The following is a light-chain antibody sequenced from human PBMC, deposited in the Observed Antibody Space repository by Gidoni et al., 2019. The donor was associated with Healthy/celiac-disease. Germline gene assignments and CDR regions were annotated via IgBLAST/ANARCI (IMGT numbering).Light chain of an antibody. CDR1: QSVSSY. Sequence: EIVLTQSPATLSLSPGERATLSCRASQSVSSYLAWYQQKPGQAPRLLIYGASNRATGIPARFSGSGSGTDFTLTISSLEPEDFAVYYCQQRSNWPPNTFGQXTRLEIK. CDR3: QQRSNWPPNT. CDR2: GAS. J-gene: IGKJ5*01. V-gene: IGKV3-11*01.